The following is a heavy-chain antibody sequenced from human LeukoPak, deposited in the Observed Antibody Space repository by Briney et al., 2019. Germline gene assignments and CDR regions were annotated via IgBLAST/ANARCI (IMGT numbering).Heavy chain of an antibody. J-gene: IGHJ6*02. CDR3: ARDRESSLHCMDV. V-gene: IGHV6-1*01. CDR2: TYYSPKRYN. D-gene: IGHD3-10*01. CDR1: GDRVSSNSAA. Sequence: SHPLSLTCGISGDRVSSNSAAWNWIRQSPSRGLEWLGRTYYSPKRYNDYAVSVKSRITINPDTSKNQFSLQLNSVTPEDTAVYYCARDRESSLHCMDVWGQGTTVTVSS.